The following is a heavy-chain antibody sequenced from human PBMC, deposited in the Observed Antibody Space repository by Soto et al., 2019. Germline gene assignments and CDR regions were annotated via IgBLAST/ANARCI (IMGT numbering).Heavy chain of an antibody. D-gene: IGHD6-13*01. CDR3: ARDLAAVHGYYFDY. Sequence: VGSLRLSCAASGFTFSSYAMHWVRQAPGKGLEWVAVISYDGSNKYYADSVKGRFTISRDNSKNTLYLQMNSLRAEDTAVYYCARDLAAVHGYYFDYWGQGTLVTVSS. CDR1: GFTFSSYA. CDR2: ISYDGSNK. J-gene: IGHJ4*02. V-gene: IGHV3-30-3*01.